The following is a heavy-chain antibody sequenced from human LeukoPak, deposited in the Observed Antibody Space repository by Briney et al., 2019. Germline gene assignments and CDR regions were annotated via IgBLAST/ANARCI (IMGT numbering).Heavy chain of an antibody. CDR3: AIIVATISYYMDV. CDR1: GYTFTGYY. CDR2: INLISGGT. D-gene: IGHD5-12*01. J-gene: IGHJ6*03. V-gene: IGHV1-2*02. Sequence: ASVKVSCKASGYTFTGYYMLWVRQSAGQGLEWMGWINLISGGTNSAQKFQGRVTMTRETSISTAYMELSRLRSDDTAVYYCAIIVATISYYMDVWGKGTTVTVSS.